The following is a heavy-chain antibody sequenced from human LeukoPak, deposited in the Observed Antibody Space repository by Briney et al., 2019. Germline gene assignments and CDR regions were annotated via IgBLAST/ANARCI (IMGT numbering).Heavy chain of an antibody. CDR3: ARPRRYYYMDV. Sequence: SETLSLTCTASGGSISSSSYYWGWIRQPPGKGLEWIGSIYYSGSTYYNPSLKSRVTISVDTSKNQFSLKLSSVTAADTAVYYCARPRRYYYMDVWGKGTTVTVSS. V-gene: IGHV4-39*01. CDR1: GGSISSSSYY. CDR2: IYYSGST. J-gene: IGHJ6*03.